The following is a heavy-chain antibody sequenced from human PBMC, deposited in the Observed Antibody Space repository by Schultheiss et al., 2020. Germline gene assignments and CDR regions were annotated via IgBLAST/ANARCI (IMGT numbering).Heavy chain of an antibody. V-gene: IGHV3-7*01. Sequence: GGSLRLSCAASGLTFSRYWMSWVRQAPGKGLEWVANIKQDGSEKHYVDSVKGRFTVSRDNAKNSLYLQLDSLRAEDTAVHYCARYRDNSGPIDYWGQGTLVTVSS. CDR2: IKQDGSEK. J-gene: IGHJ4*02. CDR1: GLTFSRYW. CDR3: ARYRDNSGPIDY. D-gene: IGHD3-22*01.